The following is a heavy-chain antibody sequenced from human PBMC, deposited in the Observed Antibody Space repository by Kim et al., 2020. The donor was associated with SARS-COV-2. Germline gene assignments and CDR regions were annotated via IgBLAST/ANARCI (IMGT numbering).Heavy chain of an antibody. CDR1: GGSISSSSYY. D-gene: IGHD4-4*01. CDR3: ARLRIGLQSSDWFDP. CDR2: IYYSGST. Sequence: SETLSLTCTVSGGSISSSSYYWGWIRQPPGKGLEWIGSIYYSGSTYYNPSLKSRVTISVDTSKNQFSLKLSSVTAADTAVYYCARLRIGLQSSDWFDPWG. J-gene: IGHJ5*02. V-gene: IGHV4-39*01.